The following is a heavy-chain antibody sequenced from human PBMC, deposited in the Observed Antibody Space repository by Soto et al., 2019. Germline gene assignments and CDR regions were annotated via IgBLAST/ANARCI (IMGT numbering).Heavy chain of an antibody. CDR2: ISYDGSNK. Sequence: GGSLRLSCAASGFTFSSYGMHWVRQAPGKGLEWVAVISYDGSNKYYADSAKGRFTISRDNSKNPLYLQMNSLRAEDTAVYYCAKGRIRRQQLSVFDYWGQGTLVTVSS. CDR1: GFTFSSYG. CDR3: AKGRIRRQQLSVFDY. J-gene: IGHJ4*02. D-gene: IGHD6-13*01. V-gene: IGHV3-30*18.